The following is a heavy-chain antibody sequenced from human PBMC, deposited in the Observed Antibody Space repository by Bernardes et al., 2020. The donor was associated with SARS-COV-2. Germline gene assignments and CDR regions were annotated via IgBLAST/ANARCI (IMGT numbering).Heavy chain of an antibody. CDR2: INPNSGGT. CDR1: GYTFTGYY. V-gene: IGHV1-2*02. D-gene: IGHD3-10*01. Sequence: ASVQVSCKASGYTFTGYYMHWVRQAPGQGLEWMGWINPNSGGTNYAQKFQGRVTMTRDTSISTAYMELSRLRSDDTAVYYCARALMVRGVIIPETAYYYYYGMDVWGQGTTVTVSS. CDR3: ARALMVRGVIIPETAYYYYYGMDV. J-gene: IGHJ6*02.